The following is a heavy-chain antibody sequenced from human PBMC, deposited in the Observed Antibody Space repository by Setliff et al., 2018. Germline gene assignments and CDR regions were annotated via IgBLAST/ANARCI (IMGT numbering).Heavy chain of an antibody. CDR2: IYYSGST. CDR1: GGSISSHY. J-gene: IGHJ5*02. V-gene: IGHV4-59*11. CDR3: AKNGFGVVALGVNNWFDP. D-gene: IGHD3-10*01. Sequence: SETLSLTCTVSGGSISSHYWSWIRQPPGKGLEWIGYIYYSGSTNYNPSLKSRVTISVDTSKNQFSLKLSSVTAADTAVYYCAKNGFGVVALGVNNWFDPWGQGTLVTVSS.